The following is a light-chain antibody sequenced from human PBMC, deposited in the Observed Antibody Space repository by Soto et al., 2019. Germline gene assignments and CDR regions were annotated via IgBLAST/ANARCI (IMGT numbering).Light chain of an antibody. CDR1: SSDVGGYDY. J-gene: IGLJ2*01. CDR2: DVS. CDR3: SAYRSSGTL. Sequence: QSALTQPASVSGSPGQSITISCTGTSSDVGGYDYVSWYQQHPGKAPKLMIYDVSNRPSGVSNRFSGSKSGNTASLTISGLQAEDEADYYCSAYRSSGTLFGGGTKLTVL. V-gene: IGLV2-14*01.